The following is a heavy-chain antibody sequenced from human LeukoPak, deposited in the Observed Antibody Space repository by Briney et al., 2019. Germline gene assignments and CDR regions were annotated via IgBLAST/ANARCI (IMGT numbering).Heavy chain of an antibody. CDR1: GFTSSSHG. J-gene: IGHJ4*02. CDR2: ILYDGINK. D-gene: IGHD6-13*01. CDR3: KSGGAAPGSFDN. V-gene: IGHV3-30*03. Sequence: PGGSLRLSCAASGFTSSSHGMHWVRQGPGKGLEWVAVILYDGINKYYADSVKGRFTISRDNAKNSLYLQLNSLRVEDTAVYYCKSGGAAPGSFDNWGQGTLVTVSP.